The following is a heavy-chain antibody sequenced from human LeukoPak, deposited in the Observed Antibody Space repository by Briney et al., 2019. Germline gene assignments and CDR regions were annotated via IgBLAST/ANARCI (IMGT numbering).Heavy chain of an antibody. V-gene: IGHV1-24*01. CDR3: ATRSQHYDILTAFDP. CDR1: GYTLTELS. D-gene: IGHD3-9*01. CDR2: FDPEDGET. Sequence: ASVKVSCKVSGYTLTELSMHWVRQAPGKGLGWMGGFDPEDGETIYAQKFQGRVTMTEDTSTDTAYMELSSLRSEDTAVYYCATRSQHYDILTAFDPWGQGTLVTVSS. J-gene: IGHJ5*02.